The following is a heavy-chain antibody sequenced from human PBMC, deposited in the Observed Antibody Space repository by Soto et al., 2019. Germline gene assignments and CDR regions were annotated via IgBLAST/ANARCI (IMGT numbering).Heavy chain of an antibody. J-gene: IGHJ4*02. V-gene: IGHV3-48*03. Sequence: PGGSLRLSCAASGFSFSSYEMNWVRQAPGRGLEWVSYISSSGSTIYYADSVKGRFTISRDNAKNSLYLQMNSLRAEDTAVYYCARDDSGYPYYFDYWGQGTLVTVSS. CDR1: GFSFSSYE. CDR2: ISSSGSTI. D-gene: IGHD3-16*02. CDR3: ARDDSGYPYYFDY.